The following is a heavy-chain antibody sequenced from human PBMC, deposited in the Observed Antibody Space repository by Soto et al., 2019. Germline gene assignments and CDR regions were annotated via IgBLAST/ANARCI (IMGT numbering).Heavy chain of an antibody. J-gene: IGHJ6*02. Sequence: SETLSLTCTVSGGSVSSGSYYWSWIRQPPGKGLEWIGYIYYSGSTNYNPSLKSRVTISVDTSKNQFSLKLSSVTAADTAVYYCARDSPPSYYYGMDVWGQGTTVTVSS. CDR3: ARDSPPSYYYGMDV. CDR2: IYYSGST. V-gene: IGHV4-61*01. CDR1: GGSVSSGSYY.